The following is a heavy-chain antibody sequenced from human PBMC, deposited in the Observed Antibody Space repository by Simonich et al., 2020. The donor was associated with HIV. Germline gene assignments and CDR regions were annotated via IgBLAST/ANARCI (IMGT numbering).Heavy chain of an antibody. D-gene: IGHD3-22*01. Sequence: EVQLLESGGGLVQPGGSLRLSCEASGFTFSSYSMSCFRQAPGKGLEWVSAISGSGATTYYADSVKGRFTISRDNSKNTLYLQMNSLRAEDTAVYYCAKVSTNYYDSSAYCFDYWGQGTLVTVSS. V-gene: IGHV3-23*01. CDR2: ISGSGATT. CDR3: AKVSTNYYDSSAYCFDY. J-gene: IGHJ4*02. CDR1: GFTFSSYS.